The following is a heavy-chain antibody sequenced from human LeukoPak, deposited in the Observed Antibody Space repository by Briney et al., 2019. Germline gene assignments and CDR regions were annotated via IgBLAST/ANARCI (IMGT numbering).Heavy chain of an antibody. CDR1: GFTFSSYW. Sequence: PGGSLRLSCAASGFTFSSYWMSWVRQAPGKGLEWVAVISYDGSNKYYADSVKGRFTISRDDSKNTLYLQMNSLRAEDTAVYYCAKDRYYYDSSGYWDYWGQGTLVTVSS. J-gene: IGHJ4*02. CDR3: AKDRYYYDSSGYWDY. D-gene: IGHD3-22*01. V-gene: IGHV3-30*18. CDR2: ISYDGSNK.